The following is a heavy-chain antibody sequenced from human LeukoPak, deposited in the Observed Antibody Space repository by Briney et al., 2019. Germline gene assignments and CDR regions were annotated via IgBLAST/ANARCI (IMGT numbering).Heavy chain of an antibody. J-gene: IGHJ3*01. Sequence: PGGSLRLSCAASRFTVSSNYMSWVRQAPGKGLEWVSVIYSGGTTYYAESVKGRFTISRDNSKNTLYLQMNSLRAEDTAVYYCARDRAVAGRTDAFDVWGQGTMVTVSS. V-gene: IGHV3-53*01. CDR1: RFTVSSNY. CDR3: ARDRAVAGRTDAFDV. D-gene: IGHD6-19*01. CDR2: IYSGGTT.